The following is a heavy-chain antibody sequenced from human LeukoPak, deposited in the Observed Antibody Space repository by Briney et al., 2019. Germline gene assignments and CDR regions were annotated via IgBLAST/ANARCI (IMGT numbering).Heavy chain of an antibody. CDR2: IYYSGST. D-gene: IGHD4-17*01. J-gene: IGHJ3*02. Sequence: SETLSPTCTVSGGSISSYYWSWIRQPPGKGLDWIGYIYYSGSTNYNPSLKSRVTISVDTSKNQFSLKLSSVTAADTAVYYCASNTVSALAFDIWGQGTMVTVSS. CDR1: GGSISSYY. V-gene: IGHV4-59*01. CDR3: ASNTVSALAFDI.